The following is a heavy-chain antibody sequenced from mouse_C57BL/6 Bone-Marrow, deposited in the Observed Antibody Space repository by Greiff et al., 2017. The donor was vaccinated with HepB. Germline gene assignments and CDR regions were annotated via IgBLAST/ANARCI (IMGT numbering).Heavy chain of an antibody. D-gene: IGHD1-1*01. V-gene: IGHV10-1*01. CDR2: IRSKSNNYAT. Sequence: EVQGVESGGGLVQPKGSLKLSCAASGFSFNTYAMNWVRQAPGKGLEWVARIRSKSNNYATYYADSVKDRFTISRDDSESMLYLQMNNLKTEDTAMYYCVRSYYGSSYGGFAYWGQGTLVTVSA. CDR3: VRSYYGSSYGGFAY. CDR1: GFSFNTYA. J-gene: IGHJ3*01.